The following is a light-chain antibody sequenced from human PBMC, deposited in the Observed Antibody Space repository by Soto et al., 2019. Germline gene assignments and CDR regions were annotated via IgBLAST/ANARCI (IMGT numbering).Light chain of an antibody. Sequence: IHLTQSPSSLSASVGRTVTITCRASQGISSFLDWYQKKQGKAPKLLIYAASTLQSGVPSRLRGSGYGTDFTLTISSMKDEDFATYFCQQLNSYTITFGQGTRLEIK. CDR2: AAS. CDR3: QQLNSYTIT. J-gene: IGKJ5*01. V-gene: IGKV1-9*01. CDR1: QGISSF.